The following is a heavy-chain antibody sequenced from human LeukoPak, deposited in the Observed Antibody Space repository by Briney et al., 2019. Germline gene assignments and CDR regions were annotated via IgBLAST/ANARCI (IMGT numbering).Heavy chain of an antibody. CDR1: GYTFTGYY. D-gene: IGHD3-22*01. V-gene: IGHV1-2*02. CDR2: INPNSGGT. CDR3: ARALEGSWYYYDSSGYDY. Sequence: GASVKVSCKASGYTFTGYYMHWVRQAPGQGLEWMGWINPNSGGTNYAQKFQGRVTMTRDTSISTAYMELSRLRSDDTAVYYCARALEGSWYYYDSSGYDYWGQGTPVTVSS. J-gene: IGHJ4*02.